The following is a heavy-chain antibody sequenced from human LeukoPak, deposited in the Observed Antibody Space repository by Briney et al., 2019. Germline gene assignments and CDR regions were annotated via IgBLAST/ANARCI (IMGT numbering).Heavy chain of an antibody. D-gene: IGHD3-16*01. J-gene: IGHJ6*03. CDR1: GGSISSGSYY. CDR2: IYTSGST. Sequence: SETLPLTCTVSGGSISSGSYYWSWIRQPAGKGLEWIGRIYTSGSTNYNPSLKSRVTISVDTSKNQFSLKLSSVTAADTAVYYCARQPITSYYYYYYYMDVWGKGTTVTVSS. CDR3: ARQPITSYYYYYYYMDV. V-gene: IGHV4-61*02.